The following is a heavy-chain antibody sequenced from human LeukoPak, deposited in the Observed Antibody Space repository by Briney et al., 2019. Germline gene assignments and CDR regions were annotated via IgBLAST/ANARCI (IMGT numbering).Heavy chain of an antibody. Sequence: PGGSLRLSCAASGFTFSSYWMHWVRQAPGKGLVWVSRINSDGSSTSYADSVKGRFTISRDNAKNTLYLQMNSLRAEDTAVYYCAREKAVYYGSGGFDYWGPGTLVTVSS. CDR1: GFTFSSYW. J-gene: IGHJ4*02. V-gene: IGHV3-74*01. D-gene: IGHD3-10*01. CDR3: AREKAVYYGSGGFDY. CDR2: INSDGSST.